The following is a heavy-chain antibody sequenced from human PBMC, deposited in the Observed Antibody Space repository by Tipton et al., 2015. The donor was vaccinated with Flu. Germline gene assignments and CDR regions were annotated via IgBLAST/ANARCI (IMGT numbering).Heavy chain of an antibody. J-gene: IGHJ5*01. Sequence: TLSLTCSVFGDSIDSRYYWGWIRQPPGKGLGWLGNIYREGNSYYSPSLKSRVTMSIDRSKKLFSLEMRSVTASDTAVYYCARRDYNNYVSDPTNGSNSWGLGTLVTVSS. CDR3: ARRDYNNYVSDPTNGSNS. V-gene: IGHV4-38-2*01. D-gene: IGHD4-11*01. CDR2: IYREGNS. CDR1: GDSIDSRYY.